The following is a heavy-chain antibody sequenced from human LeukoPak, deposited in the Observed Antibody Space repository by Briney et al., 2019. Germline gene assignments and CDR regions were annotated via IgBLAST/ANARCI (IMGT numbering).Heavy chain of an antibody. CDR3: ARDEAAIVVVPAAIDIWFDP. V-gene: IGHV3-7*01. CDR1: GFTFSSYW. D-gene: IGHD2-2*02. J-gene: IGHJ5*02. CDR2: IKQDRSEK. Sequence: GGSLRLSCAASGFTFSSYWMSWVRQAPGKGLEWVANIKQDRSEKYYVDSVKGRFTISRDNAKNSLYLQMNSLRAEDTAVYYCARDEAAIVVVPAAIDIWFDPWGQGTLVTVSS.